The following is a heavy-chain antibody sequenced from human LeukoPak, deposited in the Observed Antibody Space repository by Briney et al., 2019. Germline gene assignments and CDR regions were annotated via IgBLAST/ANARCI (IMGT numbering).Heavy chain of an antibody. V-gene: IGHV4-31*03. Sequence: SETLSLTCTVSGGSISSGGYYWSWIRQHPGKGLEWIGYIYYRGSTYYNPSLKSRVTISIDTSQNQFSLKLSSVTAADTAVYYCASRYCSGGSCHYYYYVMDVWGQGTTVTVSS. CDR3: ASRYCSGGSCHYYYYVMDV. J-gene: IGHJ6*02. CDR2: IYYRGST. D-gene: IGHD2-15*01. CDR1: GGSISSGGYY.